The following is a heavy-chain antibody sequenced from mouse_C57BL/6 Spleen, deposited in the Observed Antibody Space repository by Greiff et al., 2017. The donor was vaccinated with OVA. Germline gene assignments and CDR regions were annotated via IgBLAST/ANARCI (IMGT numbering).Heavy chain of an antibody. D-gene: IGHD1-3*01. CDR2: ISSGSSTI. CDR3: ERDNSRYAMDD. J-gene: IGHJ4*01. V-gene: IGHV5-17*01. CDR1: GFPFSDYG. Sequence: LRESGGGLVKPGGSLKLSCAASGFPFSDYGMHWVRQAPEKGLEWVAYISSGSSTIYYADTVKGRFTISRDNAKNTLFLQMTSLRSEDTAMYDCERDNSRYAMDDWGQGTSVTVSS.